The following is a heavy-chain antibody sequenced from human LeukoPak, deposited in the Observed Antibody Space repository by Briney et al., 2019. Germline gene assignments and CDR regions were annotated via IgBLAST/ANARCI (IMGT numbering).Heavy chain of an antibody. D-gene: IGHD2-2*02. V-gene: IGHV4-39*01. Sequence: SETLSLTCTVSGGSISSSSYYWGWIRQPPGKGLEWIGSIYYSGSTYYNPSLKSRVTISVDTSKNQFSLKLSSATAADTAVYYCARHRRYCSSTSCYTSAPLDYYGMDVWGQGTTVTVSS. CDR2: IYYSGST. J-gene: IGHJ6*02. CDR1: GGSISSSSYY. CDR3: ARHRRYCSSTSCYTSAPLDYYGMDV.